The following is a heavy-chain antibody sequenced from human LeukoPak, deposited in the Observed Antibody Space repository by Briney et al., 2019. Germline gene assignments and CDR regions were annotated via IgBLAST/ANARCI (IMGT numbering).Heavy chain of an antibody. V-gene: IGHV3-30*18. Sequence: PGGSLRLSCAASGFTFRSYDMHWVRQAPGKVLQWVAVISYDGSNKYHTDSVKGRFTISRDNSKNTLYLQMNSLRAEDTAVYYCAKDSEIAAAGSYWYFDLWGRGTLVTVSS. CDR2: ISYDGSNK. CDR1: GFTFRSYD. D-gene: IGHD6-13*01. J-gene: IGHJ2*01. CDR3: AKDSEIAAAGSYWYFDL.